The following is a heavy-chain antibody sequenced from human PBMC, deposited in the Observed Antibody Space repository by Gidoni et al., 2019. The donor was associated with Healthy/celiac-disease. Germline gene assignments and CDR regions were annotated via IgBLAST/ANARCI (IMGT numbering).Heavy chain of an antibody. CDR2: ISRNSGSI. V-gene: IGHV3-9*01. Sequence: EVQLVESGGGLVQPGRSLRISCAASGFTFAAYARHWDRQAPGKGLECVSGISRNSGSIGYAYSGKGRFTITRDNAKNSLYLQMNSLRAEDTAMYYCAKDTLEMAKWVRTFAYWGQGTLVTVSS. J-gene: IGHJ4*02. D-gene: IGHD2-21*01. CDR3: AKDTLEMAKWVRTFAY. CDR1: GFTFAAYA.